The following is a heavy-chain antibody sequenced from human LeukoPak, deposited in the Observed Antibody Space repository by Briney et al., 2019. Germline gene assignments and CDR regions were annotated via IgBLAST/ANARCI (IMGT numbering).Heavy chain of an antibody. J-gene: IGHJ3*02. D-gene: IGHD3-16*01. CDR2: ISSSGSTI. CDR1: GFTFSSYS. CDR3: ARDGGHPGFSAPDAFDI. V-gene: IGHV3-48*04. Sequence: GGSLRLSCAASGFTFSSYSMNWVRQAPGKGLEWVSSISSSGSTIYYADSVKGRFTISRDNAKNSLYLQMNSLRAEDTAVYYCARDGGHPGFSAPDAFDIWGQGTMVTVSS.